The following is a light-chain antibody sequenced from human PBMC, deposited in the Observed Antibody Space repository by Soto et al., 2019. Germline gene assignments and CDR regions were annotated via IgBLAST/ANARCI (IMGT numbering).Light chain of an antibody. J-gene: IGKJ1*01. CDR1: QSVSSSY. V-gene: IGKV3-20*01. CDR2: ATS. Sequence: DIVLTQSPGTLSLSPGERATLSCRASQSVSSSYFGWYPPKPGQNPGLLIYATSSRATGIPDRFSGSGSGRDFTLTISRLEPEDFAVYYCHQYGILPWTFGQGTKVEIK. CDR3: HQYGILPWT.